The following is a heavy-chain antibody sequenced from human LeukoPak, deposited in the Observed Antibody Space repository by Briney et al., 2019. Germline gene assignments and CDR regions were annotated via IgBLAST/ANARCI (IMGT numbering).Heavy chain of an antibody. CDR2: MSYGGQNE. CDR1: GLTFSGYD. V-gene: IGHV3-30*18. J-gene: IGHJ4*02. CDR3: AKDLGGFFDS. D-gene: IGHD5-12*01. Sequence: GGSLRLSCAASGLTFSGYDMHWVRQAPGKGPEWVAVMSYGGQNERYADSVKGRFTVSRDNSKNTLSLHMNSLRVEDTAIYYCAKDLGGFFDSWGQGTLVTVSS.